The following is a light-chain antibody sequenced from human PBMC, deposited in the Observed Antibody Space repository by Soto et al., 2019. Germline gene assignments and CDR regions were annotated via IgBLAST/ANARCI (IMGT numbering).Light chain of an antibody. V-gene: IGLV2-14*02. CDR2: EGS. CDR1: SSDVASYNL. J-gene: IGLJ1*01. Sequence: QSVLTQPASVSGSPGQSITISCTGTSSDVASYNLVSWYQQLPGKAPKLMIYEGSKRPSGVSNRFSGSKAGDTASLTISGLQLEDEADYYCTSYRKGPLYVFGSGTKVTVL. CDR3: TSYRKGPLYV.